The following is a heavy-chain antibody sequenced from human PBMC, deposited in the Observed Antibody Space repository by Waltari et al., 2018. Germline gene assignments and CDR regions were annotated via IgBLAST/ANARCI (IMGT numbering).Heavy chain of an antibody. D-gene: IGHD3-22*01. CDR1: GFSLSTSGVG. J-gene: IGHJ4*02. Sequence: QITLKESGPTLVKPTQTLTLTCTFSGFSLSTSGVGVGWIRQPPGKALEWLALIYWNDDKRYSPSLKSRLTITKDTSKNQVVLTMTNMDPVDTATYYCARKTSNYYDSSGYDYWGQGTLVTVSS. V-gene: IGHV2-5*01. CDR2: IYWNDDK. CDR3: ARKTSNYYDSSGYDY.